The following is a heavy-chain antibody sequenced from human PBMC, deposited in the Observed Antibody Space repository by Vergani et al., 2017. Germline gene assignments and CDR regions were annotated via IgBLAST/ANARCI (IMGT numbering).Heavy chain of an antibody. Sequence: QITLRESGPTLVKPTQTLTLTCTFSGFLLTTGGEGVGWIRQPPGRALELLAFVYWNDVERHSPSLKSRVTITKDTSKNEVILTMATMDPVDTATYYCVHRLGYFDWDGAFDVWGPGTMVTVSS. D-gene: IGHD3-9*01. CDR3: VHRLGYFDWDGAFDV. V-gene: IGHV2-5*01. CDR1: GFLLTTGGEG. J-gene: IGHJ3*01. CDR2: VYWNDVE.